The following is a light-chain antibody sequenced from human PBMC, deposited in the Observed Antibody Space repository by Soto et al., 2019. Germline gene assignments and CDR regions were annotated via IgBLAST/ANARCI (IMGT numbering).Light chain of an antibody. V-gene: IGLV2-8*01. CDR2: EVS. CDR3: SSYAGSKNV. CDR1: SSDVGGYNY. J-gene: IGLJ1*01. Sequence: QSVLTQPPSASGSPGQSVTISCTGTSSDVGGYNYVSWYQQHPGKAPKLMIYEVSKRPSGVPDRLSGSKSGNTASLTVSGLQAEDEADYYCSSYAGSKNVFGTGTKVTV.